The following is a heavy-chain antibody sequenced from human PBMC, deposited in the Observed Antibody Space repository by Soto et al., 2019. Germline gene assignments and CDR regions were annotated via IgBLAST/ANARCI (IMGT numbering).Heavy chain of an antibody. J-gene: IGHJ4*02. CDR1: GFTFSSYA. V-gene: IGHV3-23*01. D-gene: IGHD1-26*01. CDR2: ISGSGDST. Sequence: EVQLLESGGGLVQPGGSLRLSCAASGFTFSSYAMNWVRQAPGKGLEWVSVISGSGDSTYYADSVKGRFTISRDNSKNTLYLQMNSLRAEDTAVYYCAKRGSGIYFDYWGQGTLVTVSS. CDR3: AKRGSGIYFDY.